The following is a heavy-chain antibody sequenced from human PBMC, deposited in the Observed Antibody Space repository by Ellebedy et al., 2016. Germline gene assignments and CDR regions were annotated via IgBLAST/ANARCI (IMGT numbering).Heavy chain of an antibody. CDR3: ARDLSSGRYWDY. D-gene: IGHD1-26*01. V-gene: IGHV1-69*06. CDR1: GGTFSSYA. CDR2: IIPIFGTA. Sequence: ASVKVSCKASGGTFSSYAISWVRQAPGQGLEWMGGIIPIFGTANYAQKFQGRVTITADKSTSTAYMELSSLRSEDTAVYYCARDLSSGRYWDYWGQGTLVTVSS. J-gene: IGHJ4*02.